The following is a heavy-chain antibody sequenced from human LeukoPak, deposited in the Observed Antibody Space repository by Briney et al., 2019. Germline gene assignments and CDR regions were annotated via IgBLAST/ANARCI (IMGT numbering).Heavy chain of an antibody. CDR1: GGTFSSST. CDR3: ADTAMVT. CDR2: IIPLLVIS. J-gene: IGHJ4*02. V-gene: IGHV1-69*02. D-gene: IGHD5-18*01. Sequence: SVRVSCKASGGTFSSSTITCVRQAPGQGLEWMGKIIPLLVISNYAQKFQGRVTITADKSTSTAYMELSSLRSEDTAVYYCADTAMVTWGQGTLVTVSS.